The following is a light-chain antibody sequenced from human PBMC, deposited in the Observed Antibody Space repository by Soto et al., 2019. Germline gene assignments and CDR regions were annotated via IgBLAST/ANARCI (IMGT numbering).Light chain of an antibody. CDR1: QDIRGA. J-gene: IGKJ5*01. CDR2: DVS. Sequence: AIQVTQSPSSLSASVGDRVTITCRASQDIRGALAWYQQKPGKAPKLLIYDVSTLESGVPSRFSGSGSGTEFTLAISSLLPEDSGTYYCQQSNSYPITFGHGTLLEIK. V-gene: IGKV1-13*02. CDR3: QQSNSYPIT.